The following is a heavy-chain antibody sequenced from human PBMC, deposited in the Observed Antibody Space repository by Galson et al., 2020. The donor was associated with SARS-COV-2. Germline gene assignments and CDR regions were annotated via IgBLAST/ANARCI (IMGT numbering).Heavy chain of an antibody. V-gene: IGHV2-5*02. CDR3: AHSQDFGSTLES. Sequence: SGPTLVKPTQTLTLNCSVSGFSLSTGGVAVGWIRQPPGKALEWPGLIYWDDATRYSPSLTYRLTIAKDTSKNQVVLKLTNMDPVDTATYYCAHSQDFGSTLESWGQGTLVTVSS. CDR1: GFSLSTGGVA. D-gene: IGHD3-3*01. CDR2: IYWDDAT. J-gene: IGHJ4*02.